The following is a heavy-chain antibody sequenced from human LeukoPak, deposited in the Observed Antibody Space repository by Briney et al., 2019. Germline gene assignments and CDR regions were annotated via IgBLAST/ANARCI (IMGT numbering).Heavy chain of an antibody. CDR2: IYYSGST. J-gene: IGHJ5*02. CDR3: ARVSLLNSGYDLEEPNWFDP. Sequence: PSETLSLTCTVSGGSISSSSYYWGWIRQPPGKGLEWIGSIYYSGSTYYNPSLKSRVTISVDTSKNQFSLKLSSVTAADTAVYYCARVSLLNSGYDLEEPNWFDPWGQGTLVTVSS. V-gene: IGHV4-39*07. CDR1: GGSISSSSYY. D-gene: IGHD5-12*01.